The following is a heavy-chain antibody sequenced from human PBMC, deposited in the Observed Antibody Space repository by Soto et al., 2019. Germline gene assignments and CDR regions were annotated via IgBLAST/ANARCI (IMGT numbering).Heavy chain of an antibody. Sequence: QVQLAQSGAEVRKLGSSVKVSCGASGGSFSDFAFSWVRQAPGQGLEWMGGIIPMFGASKYAQRFQDRVTITADESTNTVYLALSSLTSDDTATYYCARGGIVAVPAALSSYHDYTNYRFDSWGQGTLVTVSS. CDR2: IIPMFGAS. D-gene: IGHD2-15*01. CDR1: GGSFSDFA. V-gene: IGHV1-69*01. CDR3: ARGGIVAVPAALSSYHDYTNYRFDS. J-gene: IGHJ4*02.